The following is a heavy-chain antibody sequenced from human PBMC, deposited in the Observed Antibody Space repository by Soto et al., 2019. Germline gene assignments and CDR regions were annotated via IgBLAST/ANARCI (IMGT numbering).Heavy chain of an antibody. V-gene: IGHV4-30-4*01. CDR2: IYYSGST. J-gene: IGHJ5*02. CDR1: GGSISSGDYY. CDR3: ARGNGWDFSKWFDP. Sequence: QVQLQESGPGLVKPSQTLSLTCTVSGGSISSGDYYWSWIRQPPGKGLEWIGYIYYSGSTYYNPSIKSQVTMSVDTSKNQFSLKLSSVTAADTAVYYCARGNGWDFSKWFDPWGQGTLVTVSS. D-gene: IGHD4-4*01.